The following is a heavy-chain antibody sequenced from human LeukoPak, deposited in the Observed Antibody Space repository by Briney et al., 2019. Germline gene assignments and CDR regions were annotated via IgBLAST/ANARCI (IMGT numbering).Heavy chain of an antibody. J-gene: IGHJ4*02. D-gene: IGHD3-9*01. CDR3: ARDDILTGSDY. V-gene: IGHV1-69*04. CDR1: GGTFSSYA. Sequence: ASVKVSCKASGGTFSSYAISWVRQAPGQGLEWMGRTIPILGIANYAQKFQGRVTITADKSTSTAYMELSSLRSEDTAVYYCARDDILTGSDYWGQGTLVTVSS. CDR2: TIPILGIA.